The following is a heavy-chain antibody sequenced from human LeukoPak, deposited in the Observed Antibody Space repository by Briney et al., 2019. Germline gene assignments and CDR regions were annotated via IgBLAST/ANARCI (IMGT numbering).Heavy chain of an antibody. CDR1: GFTFSNYN. J-gene: IGHJ4*02. V-gene: IGHV3-21*01. CDR3: ATGSSWYFEY. D-gene: IGHD6-13*01. Sequence: PGGSLRLSCAASGFTFSNYNMNWVRQAPGKGLEWVSSCSSSSSYIYYADSVKGRFTISRDNAKNSLYLQMNSLRAADTAVYYCATGSSWYFEYWGQGTLVTVSS. CDR2: CSSSSSYI.